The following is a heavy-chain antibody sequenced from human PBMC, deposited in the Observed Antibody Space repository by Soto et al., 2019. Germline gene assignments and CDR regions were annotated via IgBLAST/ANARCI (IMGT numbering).Heavy chain of an antibody. V-gene: IGHV3-30*18. CDR1: GFTFSSYG. Sequence: QVQLVESGGGVVQPGRSLRLSCAASGFTFSSYGMHWVRQAPGKGLEWVAVISYDGSNKYYADSVKGRFTISRDNSKNTLYLQMNSLRAEDTAVYYCAKDLLVVADSYYYYGMDVW. D-gene: IGHD2-15*01. J-gene: IGHJ6*01. CDR2: ISYDGSNK. CDR3: AKDLLVVADSYYYYGMDV.